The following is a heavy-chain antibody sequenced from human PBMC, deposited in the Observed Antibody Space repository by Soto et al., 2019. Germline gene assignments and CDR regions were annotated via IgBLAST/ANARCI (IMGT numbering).Heavy chain of an antibody. Sequence: SVKVSGKASGGTFSSYAISWVRQAPGQGLEWMGGIIPIFGTANYAQKFQGRVTITADESTSTAYMELSSLRSEDTAVYYCARTYYDSSGSHFDYWGQGTLVTVSS. D-gene: IGHD3-22*01. CDR1: GGTFSSYA. V-gene: IGHV1-69*13. CDR2: IIPIFGTA. CDR3: ARTYYDSSGSHFDY. J-gene: IGHJ4*02.